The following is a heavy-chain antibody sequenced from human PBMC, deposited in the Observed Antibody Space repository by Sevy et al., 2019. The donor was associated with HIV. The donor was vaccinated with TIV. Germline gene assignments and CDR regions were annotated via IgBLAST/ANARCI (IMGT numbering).Heavy chain of an antibody. V-gene: IGHV1-58*01. CDR1: GFTFTSSA. CDR3: AADHPEGSGSGYVSYYYYYYGMDV. CDR2: IVVGSGNT. J-gene: IGHJ6*02. D-gene: IGHD3-10*01. Sequence: ASVKVSCKASGFTFTSSAVQWVRQARGQRLEWIGWIVVGSGNTNYAQKFQERVTITRDMSTSTAYMELSSLGSEDTAVYYCAADHPEGSGSGYVSYYYYYYGMDVWGQGTTVTVSS.